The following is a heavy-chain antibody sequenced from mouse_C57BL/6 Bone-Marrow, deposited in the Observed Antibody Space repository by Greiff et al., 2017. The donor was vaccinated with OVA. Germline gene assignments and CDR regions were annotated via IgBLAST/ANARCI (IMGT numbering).Heavy chain of an antibody. Sequence: VQLQQPGAELVKPGASVKLSCKASGYTFTSYWMHWVKQRPGQGLEWIGMIHPNSGSTNYNEKFKSKATLTVDKSSSTDYMQLSSLTSEDSAVYYCARSRSKSAWFAYWGQGTLVTVSA. J-gene: IGHJ3*01. D-gene: IGHD2-5*01. V-gene: IGHV1-64*01. CDR1: GYTFTSYW. CDR3: ARSRSKSAWFAY. CDR2: IHPNSGST.